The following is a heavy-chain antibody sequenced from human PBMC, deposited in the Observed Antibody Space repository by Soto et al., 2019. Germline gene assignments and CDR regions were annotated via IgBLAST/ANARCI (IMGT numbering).Heavy chain of an antibody. CDR1: ELTLSTSA. Sequence: GSSLRLSFMPSELTLSTSAMGWVGQAPGKGLEWVSVIADSSGTTTYADSVRGRFTISRDNSKNTLFLRMNSLRDEVTAIYYWAIGMAPVGWYHFAYWGQGTVVTVSS. D-gene: IGHD3-3*01. V-gene: IGHV3-23*01. CDR3: AIGMAPVGWYHFAY. J-gene: IGHJ4*02. CDR2: IADSSGTT.